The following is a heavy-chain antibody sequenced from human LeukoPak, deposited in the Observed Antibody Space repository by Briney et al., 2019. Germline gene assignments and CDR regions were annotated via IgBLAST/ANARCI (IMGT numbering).Heavy chain of an antibody. CDR3: GKVGGNTNS. J-gene: IGHJ4*02. D-gene: IGHD4-23*01. V-gene: IGHV4-30-4*01. CDR1: GASITSDIFY. CDR2: IHNSRGT. Sequence: KPSETLSLTCTVSGASITSDIFYWNWIRQSPGKGLEWIGAIHNSRGTSYNPSLESRLTTSVDPSENKFFLKMTSVTDADTATYYCGKVGGNTNSWGQGTLVTVSS.